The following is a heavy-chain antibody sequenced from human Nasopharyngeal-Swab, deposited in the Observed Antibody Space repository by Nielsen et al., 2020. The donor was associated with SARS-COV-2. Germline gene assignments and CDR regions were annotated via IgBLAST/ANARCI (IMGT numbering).Heavy chain of an antibody. CDR2: ISSSSSYI. CDR3: AKGTMTTVYYYYGMDV. CDR1: GFTFSSYS. J-gene: IGHJ6*02. V-gene: IGHV3-21*01. D-gene: IGHD4-17*01. Sequence: GESLKISCATSGFTFSSYSTNWVRQAPGKGLEWVSSISSSSSYIYYADSVKGRFTISRDNAKNSLYLQMNSLRAEDTAVYYCAKGTMTTVYYYYGMDVWGQGTTVTVSS.